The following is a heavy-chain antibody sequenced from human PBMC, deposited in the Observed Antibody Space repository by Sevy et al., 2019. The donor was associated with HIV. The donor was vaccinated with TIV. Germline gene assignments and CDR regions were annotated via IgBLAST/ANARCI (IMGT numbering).Heavy chain of an antibody. CDR3: ARHCTGSSCSHAFDI. D-gene: IGHD2-15*01. Sequence: SETLSLTCAVYGGSFSGYYWSWIRQPPGKGRGGMGEFIRSGGTNYNPSPKGRVTISGDTSKNQFSLNLNSVTAADTAVYYCARHCTGSSCSHAFDIWGQGTMVTVSS. CDR2: FIRSGGT. V-gene: IGHV4-34*12. CDR1: GGSFSGYY. J-gene: IGHJ3*02.